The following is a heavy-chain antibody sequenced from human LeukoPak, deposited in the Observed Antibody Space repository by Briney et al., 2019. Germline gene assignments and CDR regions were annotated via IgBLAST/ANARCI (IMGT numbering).Heavy chain of an antibody. CDR3: ARASEPDYGDYVS. CDR2: IIPILGIA. J-gene: IGHJ5*02. CDR1: GGTFSSYA. V-gene: IGHV1-69*04. Sequence: GASVKVSCKASGGTFSSYAISWVRQAPGQGLEWMGRIIPILGIANYAQKFQGRVTITADKSTSTAYVELSSLRSEDTAVYYCARASEPDYGDYVSWGQGTLVTVSS. D-gene: IGHD4-17*01.